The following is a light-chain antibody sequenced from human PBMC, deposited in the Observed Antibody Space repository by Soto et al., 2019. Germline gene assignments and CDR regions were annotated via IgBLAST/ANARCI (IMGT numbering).Light chain of an antibody. CDR3: GTWDSSLSAGGV. V-gene: IGLV1-51*01. J-gene: IGLJ3*02. CDR2: DNN. CDR1: SPNIGNNY. Sequence: QSVLTQPPSVSAAPGQKVTISCSGSSPNIGNNYVSWYQQLPGTAPKLLIYDNNKRPSGIPDRFSGSKSGTSATLGITGLQTGDEADYYCGTWDSSLSAGGVFGGGTKVTVL.